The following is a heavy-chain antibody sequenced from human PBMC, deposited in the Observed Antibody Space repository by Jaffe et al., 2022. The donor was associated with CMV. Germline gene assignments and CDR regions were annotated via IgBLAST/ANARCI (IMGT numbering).Heavy chain of an antibody. J-gene: IGHJ6*02. D-gene: IGHD3-3*01. CDR1: GGTFSSYA. CDR2: IIPIFGTA. CDR3: ARDVPYYDFWSGYYDYYYGMDV. Sequence: QVQLVQSGAEVKKPGSSVKVSCKASGGTFSSYAISWVRQAPGQGLEWMGGIIPIFGTANYAQKFQGRVTITADESTSTAYMELSSLRSEDTAVYYCARDVPYYDFWSGYYDYYYGMDVWGQGTTVTVSS. V-gene: IGHV1-69*01.